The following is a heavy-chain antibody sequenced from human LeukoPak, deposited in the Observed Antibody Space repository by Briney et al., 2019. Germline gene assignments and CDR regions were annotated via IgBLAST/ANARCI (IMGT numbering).Heavy chain of an antibody. V-gene: IGHV4-31*03. D-gene: IGHD4-11*01. Sequence: PSETLSLTCNVSGGSTTINSQYWSWIRQHPGKGLEWIGYIYFSGSTYYNPSLKSRVTMSVDTSKNQFSLLLNSVTAADSAVYYCAGPSVIFSYWGQGILATVSS. CDR1: GGSTTINSQY. CDR3: AGPSVIFSY. CDR2: IYFSGST. J-gene: IGHJ4*02.